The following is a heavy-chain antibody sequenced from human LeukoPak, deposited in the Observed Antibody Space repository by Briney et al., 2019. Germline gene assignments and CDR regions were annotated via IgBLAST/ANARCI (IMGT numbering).Heavy chain of an antibody. CDR3: AKEVHSSGWFYYYGMDV. J-gene: IGHJ6*02. Sequence: GGSLRLSCAASGFTFSSYAMSWVRQAPGKGLEWVSATSGSGGSAYYADSVKGRFTISRDNSKNTLYLQMNSLRAEDTAVYYCAKEVHSSGWFYYYGMDVWAKGPRSPSP. D-gene: IGHD6-19*01. CDR1: GFTFSSYA. CDR2: TSGSGGSA. V-gene: IGHV3-23*01.